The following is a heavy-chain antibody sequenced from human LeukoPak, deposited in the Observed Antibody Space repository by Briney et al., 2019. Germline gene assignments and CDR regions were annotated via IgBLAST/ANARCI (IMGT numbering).Heavy chain of an antibody. CDR3: ARVDCSGGSCYSSLDY. CDR1: GFTFSSYA. J-gene: IGHJ4*02. Sequence: PGGSLRLSCAASGFTFSSYAMHWVRQAPGKGLEWVAVISYDGSNKYYADSVKGRFTIFRDNAKNSLFLQMDSLRVEDTAVYFCARVDCSGGSCYSSLDYWGQGTLITVSS. D-gene: IGHD2-15*01. V-gene: IGHV3-30-3*01. CDR2: ISYDGSNK.